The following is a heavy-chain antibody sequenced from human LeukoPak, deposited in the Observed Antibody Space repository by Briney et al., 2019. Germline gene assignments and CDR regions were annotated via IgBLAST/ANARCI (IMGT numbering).Heavy chain of an antibody. J-gene: IGHJ3*01. D-gene: IGHD3-10*01. CDR1: GGALTKYS. Sequence: PSDTLSLTCSVSGGALTKYSWNWIRQPAGKGLEWFGRIYVSGSTDYNPSLMSRVSMSIDRSKNRISLKLNSGTAADTAVYYCASIETGTSRLISTLDLWGRGTMVTVPS. CDR2: IYVSGST. V-gene: IGHV4-4*07. CDR3: ASIETGTSRLISTLDL.